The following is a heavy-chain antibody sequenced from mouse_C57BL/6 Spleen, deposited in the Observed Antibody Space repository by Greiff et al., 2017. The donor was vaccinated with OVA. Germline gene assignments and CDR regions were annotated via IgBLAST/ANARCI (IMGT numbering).Heavy chain of an antibody. D-gene: IGHD1-1*01. CDR2: INYDGSST. J-gene: IGHJ2*01. CDR1: GFTFSDYY. CDR3: ASLHYYGSSYFDY. Sequence: EVKLVESEGGLVQPGSSMKLSCTASGFTFSDYYMAWVRQVPETGLEWVANINYDGSSTYYQDSLKSRFIISRDNAKNILYLQLSSLKSADTATYYCASLHYYGSSYFDYWGQGTTLTVSS. V-gene: IGHV5-16*01.